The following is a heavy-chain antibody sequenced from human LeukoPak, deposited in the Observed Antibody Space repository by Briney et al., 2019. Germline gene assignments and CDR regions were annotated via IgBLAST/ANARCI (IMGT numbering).Heavy chain of an antibody. Sequence: GGSLRLSCAASGFTFSSYAMSWVRQAPGKGLEWVSAISGSGGSTYYADSVKGRFTISRDNAKNSLYLQMNSLRAEDTAFYYCARVGYGSSHFDFWGQGTLVTVSS. CDR2: ISGSGGST. CDR3: ARVGYGSSHFDF. J-gene: IGHJ4*02. V-gene: IGHV3-23*01. CDR1: GFTFSSYA. D-gene: IGHD6-6*01.